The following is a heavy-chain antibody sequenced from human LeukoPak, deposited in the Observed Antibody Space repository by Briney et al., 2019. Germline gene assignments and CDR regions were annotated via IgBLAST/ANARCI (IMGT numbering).Heavy chain of an antibody. Sequence: ASVKVSCKASGYTFAGYYMHWVRQAPGQGLEWMGWINPNSGGTNYAQKFQGRFTMTRDTSISTAYMELSRLRSDDTAVYYCARDRGAAAGQNWGQGTLVTVSS. CDR3: ARDRGAAAGQN. V-gene: IGHV1-2*02. J-gene: IGHJ4*02. CDR1: GYTFAGYY. CDR2: INPNSGGT. D-gene: IGHD6-13*01.